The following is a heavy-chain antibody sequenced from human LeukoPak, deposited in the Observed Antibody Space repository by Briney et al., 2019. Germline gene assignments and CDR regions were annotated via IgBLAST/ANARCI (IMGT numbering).Heavy chain of an antibody. D-gene: IGHD6-13*01. V-gene: IGHV1-18*04. Sequence: GASVKVSCKASGYTFTSYSISWVRQAPGQGLEWMGWISAYNGNTNYAQNLQGRVTMTTDTSTSTAYMELRSLRSDDTALYYCARDRAAAGTVSIVAYWGQGTLVTVSS. CDR3: ARDRAAAGTVSIVAY. CDR2: ISAYNGNT. CDR1: GYTFTSYS. J-gene: IGHJ4*02.